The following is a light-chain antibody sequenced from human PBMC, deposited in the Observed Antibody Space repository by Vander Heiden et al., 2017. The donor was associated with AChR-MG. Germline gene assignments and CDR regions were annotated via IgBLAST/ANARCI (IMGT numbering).Light chain of an antibody. Sequence: NFMLTQPHSVSESPGKTVTISCTGSSGSIASNYVQWYQQRPGSAPTTVIYEDNQRPSGVPDRFSDSIDSSPNSASLTISGLKTEDEADYYCQSYDSSNVVFGGGTKLTVL. CDR3: QSYDSSNVV. CDR1: SGSIASNY. V-gene: IGLV6-57*02. CDR2: EDN. J-gene: IGLJ2*01.